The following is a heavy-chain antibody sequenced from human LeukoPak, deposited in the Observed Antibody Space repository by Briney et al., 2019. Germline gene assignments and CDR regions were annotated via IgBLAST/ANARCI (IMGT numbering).Heavy chain of an antibody. D-gene: IGHD3-10*01. CDR2: INQGGSDK. J-gene: IGHJ4*02. Sequence: GGSLRLSCAASGFTFSGHWMSWVRQAPGKGLEWVANINQGGSDKYYVNSVKGRFTISRDNANNLLYLQMNSLRGEDTAVYYCTRDRSRGEDDSGQGT. CDR1: GFTFSGHW. V-gene: IGHV3-7*01. CDR3: TRDRSRGEDD.